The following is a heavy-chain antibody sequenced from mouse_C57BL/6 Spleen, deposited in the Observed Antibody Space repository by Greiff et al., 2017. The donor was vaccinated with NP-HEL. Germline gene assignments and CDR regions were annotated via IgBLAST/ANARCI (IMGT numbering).Heavy chain of an antibody. CDR1: GFTFSSYA. Sequence: DVQLVESGGGLVKPGGSLKLSCAASGFTFSSYAMSWVRQTPEKRLEWVATISDGGSYTYYPDNVKGRFTISRDNAKNNLYLQMSHLKSEDTAMYYCAVDELLPFDYWGQGTTLTVSS. V-gene: IGHV5-4*01. D-gene: IGHD2-12*01. CDR3: AVDELLPFDY. CDR2: ISDGGSYT. J-gene: IGHJ2*01.